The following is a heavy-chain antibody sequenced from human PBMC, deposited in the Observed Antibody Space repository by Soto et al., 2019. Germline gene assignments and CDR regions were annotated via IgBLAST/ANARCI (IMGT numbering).Heavy chain of an antibody. CDR1: GFSFNNYT. V-gene: IGHV3-21*01. CDR3: ARDCSGGSCYPGMDV. Sequence: GSRRLPGAPCGFSFNNYTMNWVSNTPGKRLQLLSSISSSGYTFSTDSVRGRFTISRDNAKNSVYLQINSLRAEDTAVYFCARDCSGGSCYPGMDVWGQGTTVTVSS. D-gene: IGHD2-15*01. CDR2: ISSSGYT. J-gene: IGHJ6*02.